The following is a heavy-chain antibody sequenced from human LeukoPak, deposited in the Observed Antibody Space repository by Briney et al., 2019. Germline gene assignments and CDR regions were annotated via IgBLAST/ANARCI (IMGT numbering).Heavy chain of an antibody. J-gene: IGHJ4*02. V-gene: IGHV3-23*01. CDR1: GFTFNNYA. CDR2: ISGSGGDT. Sequence: GGSLRLSCAASGFTFNNYAMSWVRQAPGKGLEWVSAISGSGGDTEYADSVKGRFTISRDNSKNTLSLQVSSLRADDTALYARTRVAVTSGWYETGFDYWGQGTLVTVSS. D-gene: IGHD6-19*01. CDR3: TRVAVTSGWYETGFDY.